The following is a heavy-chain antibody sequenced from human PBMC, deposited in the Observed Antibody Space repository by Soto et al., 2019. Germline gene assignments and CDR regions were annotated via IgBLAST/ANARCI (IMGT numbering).Heavy chain of an antibody. V-gene: IGHV1-69*01. J-gene: IGHJ6*02. CDR3: ARGLIVVVVAAPGGYYYYGMDV. Sequence: QVQLVQSGAEVKKPGSSVKVSCKASGGTFSSYAISWVRQAPGQGLEWMGGIIPIFGTANYAQKFQGRVTITADESTSTAYMELGSLRSEDTAVYYCARGLIVVVVAAPGGYYYYGMDVWGQGTTVTVSS. D-gene: IGHD2-15*01. CDR1: GGTFSSYA. CDR2: IIPIFGTA.